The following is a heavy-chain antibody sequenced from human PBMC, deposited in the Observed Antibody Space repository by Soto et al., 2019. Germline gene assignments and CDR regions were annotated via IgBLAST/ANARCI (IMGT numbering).Heavy chain of an antibody. J-gene: IGHJ4*02. CDR3: ARDDFRYSYGYFDY. CDR2: ISYVGSNK. D-gene: IGHD5-18*01. V-gene: IGHV3-30-3*01. CDR1: GFTFSSYA. Sequence: QVQLVESGGGVVQPGRSLRLSCAASGFTFSSYAMHWVRQAPGKGLEWVAVISYVGSNKYYADSVKGRFTISRDNSKNTLYLQMNSLRAEDTAVYYCARDDFRYSYGYFDYWGQGTLVTVSS.